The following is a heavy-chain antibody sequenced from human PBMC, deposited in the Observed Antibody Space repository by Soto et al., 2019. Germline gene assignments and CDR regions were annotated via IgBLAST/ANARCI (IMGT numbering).Heavy chain of an antibody. CDR3: TDGMDV. Sequence: EVQLVESGGGLVKPGTSLRLSCAASGFSFTNAWMSWVRQAPGKGLEWVCRIKSKADGGTTTYATPVKGRFTISRDDSKNTLYMHTNSLKTEDSALYYCTDGMDVWGQGTTVTVSS. CDR2: IKSKADGGTT. J-gene: IGHJ6*02. CDR1: GFSFTNAW. V-gene: IGHV3-15*01.